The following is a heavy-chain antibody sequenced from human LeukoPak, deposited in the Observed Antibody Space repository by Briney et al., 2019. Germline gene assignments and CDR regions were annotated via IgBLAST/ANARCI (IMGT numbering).Heavy chain of an antibody. Sequence: SETLSLTCTVSGGSISSSSYYWGWIRQPPGKGLEWIGSIYYSGSTYYNPSLKSRVTISVGTSKNQFSLKLSSVTAADTAVYYCAGGGDPSPIDYWGQGTLVTVSS. J-gene: IGHJ4*02. CDR3: AGGGDPSPIDY. CDR1: GGSISSSSYY. CDR2: IYYSGST. V-gene: IGHV4-39*07. D-gene: IGHD3-16*01.